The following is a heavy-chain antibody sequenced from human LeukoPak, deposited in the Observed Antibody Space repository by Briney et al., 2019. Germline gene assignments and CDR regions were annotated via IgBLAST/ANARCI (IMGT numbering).Heavy chain of an antibody. J-gene: IGHJ5*02. D-gene: IGHD6-13*01. CDR1: GFTSDDYG. Sequence: GGSLRLSCAASGFTSDDYGMSWVRQAPGKGLEWVSGINWNGGSTGYADSVKGRFTISRDNAKNSLYLQMNSLRAEDTALYHCARDREAAAGTYWFDPWGQGTLVTVSS. CDR2: INWNGGST. CDR3: ARDREAAAGTYWFDP. V-gene: IGHV3-20*01.